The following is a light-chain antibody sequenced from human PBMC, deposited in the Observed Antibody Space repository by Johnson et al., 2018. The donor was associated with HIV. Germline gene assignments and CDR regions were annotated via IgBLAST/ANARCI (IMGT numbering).Light chain of an antibody. CDR1: VSNIESYF. J-gene: IGLJ1*01. Sequence: QSVLTQPPSVSAAPGQTVNISCSGNVSNIESYFVSWYQQLPGAAPTLLIHEDNKRPSGIPDRFSGSKSGTSATLGITGLQTGDEADYYCGTWGGVFGTGTKVTVL. CDR3: GTWGGV. CDR2: EDN. V-gene: IGLV1-51*02.